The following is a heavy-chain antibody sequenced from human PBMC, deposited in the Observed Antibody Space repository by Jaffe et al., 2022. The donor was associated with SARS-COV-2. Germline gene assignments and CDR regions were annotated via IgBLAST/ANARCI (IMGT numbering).Heavy chain of an antibody. V-gene: IGHV3-9*01. CDR1: GFTFDDYA. D-gene: IGHD3-9*01. J-gene: IGHJ4*02. CDR3: AKDMFYDILTGYLPY. Sequence: EVQLVESGGGLVQPGRSLRLSCAASGFTFDDYAMHWVRQAPGKGLEWVSGISWNSGSIGYADSVKGRFTISRDNAKNSLYLQMNSLRAEDTALYYCAKDMFYDILTGYLPYWGQGTLVTVSS. CDR2: ISWNSGSI.